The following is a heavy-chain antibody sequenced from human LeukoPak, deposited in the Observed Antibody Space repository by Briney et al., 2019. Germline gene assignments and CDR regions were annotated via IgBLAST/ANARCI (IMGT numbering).Heavy chain of an antibody. CDR3: ATGYSDSLRSPLDS. J-gene: IGHJ5*01. D-gene: IGHD3-22*01. Sequence: GGSLRLSCAASGLTFNNYALTWIRQAPGKGLEWVSSISGRGGNTYYADSVKGRFTISRDDSKNTLYLQMNSLRAEDTAVYYCATGYSDSLRSPLDSWGQGTLVTVSS. CDR1: GLTFNNYA. CDR2: ISGRGGNT. V-gene: IGHV3-23*01.